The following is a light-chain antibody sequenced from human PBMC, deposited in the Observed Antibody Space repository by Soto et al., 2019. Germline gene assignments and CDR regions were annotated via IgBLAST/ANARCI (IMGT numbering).Light chain of an antibody. CDR2: LNSDGSH. J-gene: IGLJ2*01. CDR3: QTWGSGIVV. Sequence: QLELTQSPSASASLGASVKLTCTLSSGHSNYAIAWHQQQSEKGPRYLMKLNSDGSHSKGDGIPDRFSGSSSGAERYLTISSLQSEDEADYYCQTWGSGIVVFGGGTKVTVL. CDR1: SGHSNYA. V-gene: IGLV4-69*01.